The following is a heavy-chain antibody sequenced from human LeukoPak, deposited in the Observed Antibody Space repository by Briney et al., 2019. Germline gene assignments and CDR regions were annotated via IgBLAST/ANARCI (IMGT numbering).Heavy chain of an antibody. CDR2: IYSSGST. CDR1: GGSMSRYY. D-gene: IGHD6-13*01. V-gene: IGHV4-4*07. J-gene: IGHJ4*02. Sequence: SETLSLTCTVSGGSMSRYYWSWIRQPAGKGLKWIGRIYSSGSTNYNPSLKSRVTMSVDTSKNQFSLKLSSVTAADTAVYYCARERSSSWYWVDYWGQGTLVTVSS. CDR3: ARERSSSWYWVDY.